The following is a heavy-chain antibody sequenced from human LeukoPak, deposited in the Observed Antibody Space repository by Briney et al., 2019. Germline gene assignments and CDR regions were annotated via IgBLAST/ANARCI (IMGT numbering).Heavy chain of an antibody. V-gene: IGHV3-23*01. CDR1: GFTFSNYA. Sequence: GGSLRLSCVASGFTFSNYAMSWVRQTPGKGLEWVSSISGSGGSTHYADSVKGRFTISRDNSKNSLYLQMNSLRAEDTAVYYCAKDWMSTIINYFAYWGQGTLVTVSS. CDR2: ISGSGGST. J-gene: IGHJ4*02. D-gene: IGHD5-12*01. CDR3: AKDWMSTIINYFAY.